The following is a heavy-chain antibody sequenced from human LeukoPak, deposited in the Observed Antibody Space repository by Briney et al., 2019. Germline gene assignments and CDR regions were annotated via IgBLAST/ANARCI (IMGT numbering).Heavy chain of an antibody. Sequence: GGSLRLSCAASGFTFSSYAMSWVRQAPGKGLEWVSAISGSGGSTYYADSVKGRFTISRDNSKNTLYLQMNSLRAEDTAVYYCARETYSSSWYPYYFDYWGQGTLVTVSS. CDR2: ISGSGGST. CDR3: ARETYSSSWYPYYFDY. D-gene: IGHD6-13*01. J-gene: IGHJ4*02. CDR1: GFTFSSYA. V-gene: IGHV3-23*01.